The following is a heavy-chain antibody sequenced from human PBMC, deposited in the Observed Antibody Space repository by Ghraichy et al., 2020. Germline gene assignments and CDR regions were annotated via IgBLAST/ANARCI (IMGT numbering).Heavy chain of an antibody. CDR1: GGSFSGYY. V-gene: IGHV4-34*01. D-gene: IGHD2-21*01. J-gene: IGHJ6*02. CDR2: INHSGST. CDR3: ARWGADTFAIGSYYYDMDV. Sequence: SETLSLTCTVYGGSFSGYYWSWIRQPPGKGLEWIGEINHSGSTNYNPSLKSRVTISVDTSKNQFSLKLSSVTAAGTAVYYCARWGADTFAIGSYYYDMDVWGQGTTVTVSS.